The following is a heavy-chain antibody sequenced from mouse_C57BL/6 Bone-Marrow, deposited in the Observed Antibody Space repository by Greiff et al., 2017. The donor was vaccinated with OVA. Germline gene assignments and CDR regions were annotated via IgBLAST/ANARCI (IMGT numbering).Heavy chain of an antibody. V-gene: IGHV5-15*01. Sequence: DVMLVESGGGLVQPGGSLKLSCAASGFTFSDYGMAWVRQAPRKGPEWVAFISNLAYSIYYADTVTGRFTISRENAKNTLYLEMSSLRSEDTAMYYGARQGDGYYVWYFDVWGTGTTVTVSS. J-gene: IGHJ1*03. CDR1: GFTFSDYG. CDR2: ISNLAYSI. CDR3: ARQGDGYYVWYFDV. D-gene: IGHD2-3*01.